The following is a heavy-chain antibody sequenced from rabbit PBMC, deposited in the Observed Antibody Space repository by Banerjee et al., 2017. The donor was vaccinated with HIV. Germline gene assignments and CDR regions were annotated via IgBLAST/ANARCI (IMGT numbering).Heavy chain of an antibody. CDR2: IGLSSGNT. Sequence: QEQLVESGGGLVQPEGSLTLTCTVSGIDFTSSYWICWVRQAPGKGLEWIACIGLSSGNTWYASWAKGRFTISRSASLNTVDLKMTSLTAGDTATYFCARDHGGRLDLWGPGTLVTVS. V-gene: IGHV1S43*01. CDR1: GIDFTSSYW. J-gene: IGHJ6*01. CDR3: ARDHGGRLDL. D-gene: IGHD2-1*01.